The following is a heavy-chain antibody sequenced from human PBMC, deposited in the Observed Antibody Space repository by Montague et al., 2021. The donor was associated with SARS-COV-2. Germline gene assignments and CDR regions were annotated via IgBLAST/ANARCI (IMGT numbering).Heavy chain of an antibody. CDR2: IYYSGST. V-gene: IGHV4-59*01. D-gene: IGHD2-8*01. CDR1: GGSISGYY. J-gene: IGHJ6*02. Sequence: SETLSLTCTVSGGSISGYYWSWTRQSPGKGLEWIGYIYYSGSTXXXPXXXXRVTVSVDRSKNQVSLKLSSVTPADTAVYYCARLLRSCSNGVCRTYYYYAMDVWGQGTTVTVSS. CDR3: ARLLRSCSNGVCRTYYYYAMDV.